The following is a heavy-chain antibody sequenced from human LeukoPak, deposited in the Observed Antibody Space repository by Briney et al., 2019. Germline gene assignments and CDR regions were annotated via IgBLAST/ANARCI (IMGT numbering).Heavy chain of an antibody. J-gene: IGHJ4*02. V-gene: IGHV3-9*01. CDR1: GFTFDDYA. D-gene: IGHD2-2*01. Sequence: GGSLRLSCAASGFTFDDYAMHWVRQAPGKGLEWVSGISWNSGSIGYADSVKGRFTISRDNSKNTLYLQMNSLRAEDTAVYYCAKGLGYQLLRYFDYWGQGTLVTVSS. CDR2: ISWNSGSI. CDR3: AKGLGYQLLRYFDY.